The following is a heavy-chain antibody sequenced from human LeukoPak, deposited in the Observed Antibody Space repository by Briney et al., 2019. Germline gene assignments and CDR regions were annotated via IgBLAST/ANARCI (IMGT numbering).Heavy chain of an antibody. Sequence: ASVKVSCKXSGYTFTSYYMHWVRQSPGQGLEWMGWINPNSGGTNYAQKFQGRVTMTRDTSISTAYMELSRLRSDDTAVYYCATGNVDTALADAFDIWGQGTMVTVSS. D-gene: IGHD5-18*01. CDR1: GYTFTSYY. J-gene: IGHJ3*02. CDR2: INPNSGGT. V-gene: IGHV1-2*02. CDR3: ATGNVDTALADAFDI.